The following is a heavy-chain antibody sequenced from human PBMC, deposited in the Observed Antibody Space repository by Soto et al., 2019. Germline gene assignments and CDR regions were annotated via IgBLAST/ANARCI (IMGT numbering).Heavy chain of an antibody. D-gene: IGHD4-17*01. Sequence: NPSVNLSLTCTVSGGSINRYCWSWIRQPPGKGLEWIGCIYYSGSTNYNASLKSRVTISVDTSKNQFSLKLSSVTAADTAAYYCATEGPYADLNYYGMDVWGQGTTVTVSS. J-gene: IGHJ6*02. V-gene: IGHV4-59*01. CDR2: IYYSGST. CDR1: GGSINRYC. CDR3: ATEGPYADLNYYGMDV.